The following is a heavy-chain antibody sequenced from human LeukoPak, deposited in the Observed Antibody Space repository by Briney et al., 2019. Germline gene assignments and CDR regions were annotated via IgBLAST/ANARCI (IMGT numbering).Heavy chain of an antibody. D-gene: IGHD3-9*01. CDR1: GSTFTSYG. V-gene: IGHV3-33*01. CDR2: IWYDGSNK. Sequence: GWSLRLSCAASGSTFTSYGMHWVRQAPGKGLEWVAVIWYDGSNKYYADSVKGRFTISSDNSKNTLYLQMNSLRAEDTAVYFCLEARRAYDILTGYEYWGQGTLVTVSS. J-gene: IGHJ4*02. CDR3: LEARRAYDILTGYEY.